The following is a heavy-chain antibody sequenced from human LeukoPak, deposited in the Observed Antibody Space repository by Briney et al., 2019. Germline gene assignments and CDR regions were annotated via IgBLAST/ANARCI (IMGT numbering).Heavy chain of an antibody. CDR1: GDSISRSTYY. D-gene: IGHD6-25*01. CDR2: VYYGRSP. V-gene: IGHV4-39*02. Sequence: SETLSLTCTVSGDSISRSTYYWAWIRQPPGKGLEWIGSVYYGRSPYFNPSLESRATISVDTSKNHFSLKMSSATAADTAVYYCARSSGTGTFSYWGQGTLVTVSS. J-gene: IGHJ4*02. CDR3: ARSSGTGTFSY.